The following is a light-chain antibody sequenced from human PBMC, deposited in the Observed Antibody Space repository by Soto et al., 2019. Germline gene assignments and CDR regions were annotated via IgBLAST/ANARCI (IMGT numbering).Light chain of an antibody. CDR2: AAS. CDR1: QSISSY. J-gene: IGKJ1*01. CDR3: QQSYSTRWT. Sequence: DIQMTQSPSSLSASVGDRITITCRASQSISSYLNWYQQKPGKAPKLLIYAASSLQSGVPSRFSCSGSGTDFTLSISSLQPEDFVTYYCQQSYSTRWTFGQGTKVEIK. V-gene: IGKV1-39*01.